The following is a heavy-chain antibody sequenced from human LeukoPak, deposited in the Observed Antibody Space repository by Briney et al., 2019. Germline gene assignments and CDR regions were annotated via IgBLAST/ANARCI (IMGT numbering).Heavy chain of an antibody. J-gene: IGHJ6*03. Sequence: GGSLRLSCAASGFTFSSYGMHWVRQAPGKGLEWVAFIRYDGSNKYYADSVKGRFTISRDNSKNTLYLQMNSLRAEDTAVYYCAKSYGSGIYYYYMDVWGKGTTATVSS. CDR2: IRYDGSNK. D-gene: IGHD3-10*01. CDR1: GFTFSSYG. V-gene: IGHV3-30*02. CDR3: AKSYGSGIYYYYMDV.